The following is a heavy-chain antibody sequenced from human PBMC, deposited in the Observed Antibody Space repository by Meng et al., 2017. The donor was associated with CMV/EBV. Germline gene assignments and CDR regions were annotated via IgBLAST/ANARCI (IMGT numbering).Heavy chain of an antibody. CDR1: GYTFTSYG. D-gene: IGHD3-22*01. CDR2: ISAYNGNT. J-gene: IGHJ4*02. V-gene: IGHV1-18*01. Sequence: ASVKVSCKASGYTFTSYGISWVRQAPGQGLEWMGWISAYNGNTNYAQKFQGRVTMTTDTSTSIAYMELRSLRSDDTAVYYCARDYSPRITMIVVAHLGYWGQGTLVTVSS. CDR3: ARDYSPRITMIVVAHLGY.